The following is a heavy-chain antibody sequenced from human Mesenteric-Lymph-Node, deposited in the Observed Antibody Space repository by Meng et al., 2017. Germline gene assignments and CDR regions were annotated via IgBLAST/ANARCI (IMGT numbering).Heavy chain of an antibody. Sequence: SETLSLTCTVSGASIRSHYWTWIRQPPGGGLEWLGYIYYSGTTVHSPSPQSRVSLSFDTSKNQVSLQLSSVTAADTAIYFCARSGPDYALVEYYYYGMDVWGQGITVTVSS. D-gene: IGHD3-3*02. CDR1: GASIRSHY. V-gene: IGHV4-59*11. J-gene: IGHJ6*02. CDR2: IYYSGTT. CDR3: ARSGPDYALVEYYYYGMDV.